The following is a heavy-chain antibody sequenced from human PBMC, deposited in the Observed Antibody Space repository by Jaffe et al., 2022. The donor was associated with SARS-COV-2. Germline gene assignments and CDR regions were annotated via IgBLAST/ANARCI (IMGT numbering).Heavy chain of an antibody. V-gene: IGHV6-1*01. J-gene: IGHJ4*02. D-gene: IGHD3-3*01. CDR2: TYYRSRWYS. CDR3: ARVLADANRWSGTWYLFDS. Sequence: QVQLQQSGPGLVKPSQTLSLTCAISGDSVSRNVVAWNWLRQSPSRGLEWLGYTYYRSRWYSDYTESVKSRIIIDADTSKNQFSLHLSSVTPDDTGLYFCARVLADANRWSGTWYLFDSWGQGTLVTVSS. CDR1: GDSVSRNVVA.